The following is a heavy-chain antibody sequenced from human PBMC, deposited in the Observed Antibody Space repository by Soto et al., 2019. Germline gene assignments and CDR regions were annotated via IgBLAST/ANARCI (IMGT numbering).Heavy chain of an antibody. CDR3: ARGMFPHIAATGDNSFDP. J-gene: IGHJ5*02. D-gene: IGHD2-15*01. CDR2: INSDGIST. V-gene: IGHV3-74*01. CDR1: GFTFSNYW. Sequence: EVQLVESGGGLVQPGGSLRLSCAASGFTFSNYWMHWVRQVPGKGLLWVSRINSDGISTNYADSVKGRFTISRDNAKNTLYLQMNSLRAEDTAVYYYARGMFPHIAATGDNSFDPWGQGTLVTVSS.